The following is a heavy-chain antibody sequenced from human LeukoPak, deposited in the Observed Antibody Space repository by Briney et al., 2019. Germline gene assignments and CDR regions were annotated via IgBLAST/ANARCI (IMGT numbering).Heavy chain of an antibody. J-gene: IGHJ4*02. CDR1: GFTFSSYA. Sequence: GGSLRLSCAASGFTFSSYAMHWVRQAPGKGLEWVAVISYDGSNKYYADSVKGRFTISRDNSKNTLYLQMDSLTAEDTAVYYCARRAHEGTGFFFYFDCWGQGTLVTVSS. D-gene: IGHD3/OR15-3a*01. V-gene: IGHV3-30-3*01. CDR2: ISYDGSNK. CDR3: ARRAHEGTGFFFYFDC.